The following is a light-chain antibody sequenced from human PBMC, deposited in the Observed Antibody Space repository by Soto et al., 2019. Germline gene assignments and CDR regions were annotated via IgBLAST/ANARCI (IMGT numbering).Light chain of an antibody. CDR1: SSNIGTGYD. J-gene: IGLJ2*01. CDR2: GNS. CDR3: QSYDSSLSAVV. Sequence: QSVLTQPPSVSGAPGQRVTISCTGNSSNIGTGYDVDWYQQLPGTAPKLLIYGNSNRPSGVPDRFSGSKSGTSASLAITGLQAEDEADYYCQSYDSSLSAVVFGGGTKLTVL. V-gene: IGLV1-40*01.